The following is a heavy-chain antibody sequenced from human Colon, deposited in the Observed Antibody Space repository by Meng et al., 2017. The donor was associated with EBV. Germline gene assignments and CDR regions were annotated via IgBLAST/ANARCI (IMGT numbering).Heavy chain of an antibody. V-gene: IGHV4-34*01. D-gene: IGHD3-10*01. J-gene: IGHJ5*02. CDR3: ARRGPSGNFSP. Sequence: QVQPRQWGAGLLKPLATLSRSCAVYVGSFRDYYWTWIRHPPGKGLEWIGEIDHRGNTKYNPSLKSRVTISLDTSKKQFSLKVSSVTAADSAVYYCARRGPSGNFSPWSQGALVTVSS. CDR2: IDHRGNT. CDR1: VGSFRDYY.